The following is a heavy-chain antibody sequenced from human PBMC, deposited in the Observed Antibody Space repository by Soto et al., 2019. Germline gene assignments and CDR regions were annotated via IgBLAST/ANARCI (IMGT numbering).Heavy chain of an antibody. CDR3: ARGSGNRGSARYYGMDV. CDR1: GFTFSSYG. CDR2: IWYDGSNK. V-gene: IGHV3-33*01. D-gene: IGHD3-10*01. Sequence: QVQLVESGGGVVQPGMSLRLSCAASGFTFSSYGMHWVRQAPGKGLEWGAVIWYDGSNKYYADSVKGRFTISRDNSKNTLCLQMDSLRAEDTAVYYCARGSGNRGSARYYGMDVWGQGTTVTVSS. J-gene: IGHJ6*02.